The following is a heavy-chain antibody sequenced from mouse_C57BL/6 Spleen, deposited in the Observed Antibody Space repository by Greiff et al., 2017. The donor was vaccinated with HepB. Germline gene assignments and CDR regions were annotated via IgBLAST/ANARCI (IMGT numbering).Heavy chain of an antibody. CDR1: GFTFSSYT. Sequence: EVMLVESGGGLVKPGGSLKLSCAASGFTFSSYTMSWVRQTPEKRLEWVATISGGGGNTYYPDSVKGRFTISRDNAKNTLYLQMSSLRSEDTALYYCARRPNSQGYFDVWGTGTTVTVSS. V-gene: IGHV5-9*01. CDR3: ARRPNSQGYFDV. J-gene: IGHJ1*03. CDR2: ISGGGGNT.